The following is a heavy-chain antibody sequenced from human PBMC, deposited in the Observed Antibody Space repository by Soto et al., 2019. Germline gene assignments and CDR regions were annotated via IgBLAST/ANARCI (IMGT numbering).Heavy chain of an antibody. CDR1: GFTFSNAW. CDR2: IKSKTDGGTT. J-gene: IGHJ6*01. CDR3: TTPTTYYDILPGLFRSV. D-gene: IGHD3-9*01. Sequence: PGGSLRLSCAASGFTFSNAWMNWVRQAPGKGLEWVGRIKSKTDGGTTDYAAPVTGRFTISRDDSKNTLYLQMNSLKTEDTAVYYCTTPTTYYDILPGLFRSVWGQGTTVTVPS. V-gene: IGHV3-15*07.